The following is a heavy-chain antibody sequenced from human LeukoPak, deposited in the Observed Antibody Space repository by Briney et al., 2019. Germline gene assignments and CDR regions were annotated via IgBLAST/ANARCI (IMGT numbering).Heavy chain of an antibody. V-gene: IGHV4-59*01. Sequence: SETLSLTCTVSGGSIRSYYWSWIRQPPGKGLEWIGYIYYSGSTNYNPSLKSRVTISIDTSDNQFSLKLSSVTAADTAVYYCARGGIFSGYEYSSFDYWGQGTRVTVSS. J-gene: IGHJ4*02. D-gene: IGHD5-12*01. CDR2: IYYSGST. CDR1: GGSIRSYY. CDR3: ARGGIFSGYEYSSFDY.